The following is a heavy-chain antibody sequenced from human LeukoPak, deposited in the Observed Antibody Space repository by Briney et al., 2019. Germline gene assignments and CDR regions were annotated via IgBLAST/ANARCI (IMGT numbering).Heavy chain of an antibody. CDR1: GYTFTGYY. V-gene: IGHV1-2*04. D-gene: IGHD3-16*01. CDR2: INPNSGGT. J-gene: IGHJ4*02. CDR3: ARAAGGGYDYFDY. Sequence: ASVKVSCKASGYTFTGYYMHWVRQAPGQGLEWMGWINPNSGGTNYAQKFQGWVTMTGDTSISTAYMELSRLRSDDTAVYYCARAAGGGYDYFDYWGQGTLVTVSS.